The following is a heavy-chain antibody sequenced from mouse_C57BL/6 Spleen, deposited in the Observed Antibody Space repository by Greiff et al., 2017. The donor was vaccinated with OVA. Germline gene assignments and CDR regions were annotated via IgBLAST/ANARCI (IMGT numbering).Heavy chain of an antibody. CDR2: IHPSDSDP. V-gene: IGHV1-74*01. D-gene: IGHD1-1*01. Sequence: VQLQQPGAELVKPGASVKVSCKASGYTFTSYWMHWVKQRPGQGLEWIGRIHPSDSDPTYNQKFKGKATLTVDKSSSTAYMQLSSLTSEDSAVYYCAILGYYGSSYPDYWGQGTTLTVSS. J-gene: IGHJ2*01. CDR3: AILGYYGSSYPDY. CDR1: GYTFTSYW.